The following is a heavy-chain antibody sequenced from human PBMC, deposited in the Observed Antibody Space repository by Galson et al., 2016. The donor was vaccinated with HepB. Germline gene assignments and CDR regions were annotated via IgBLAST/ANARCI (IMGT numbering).Heavy chain of an antibody. CDR1: GLSIGGNY. D-gene: IGHD2-8*01. Sequence: SLRLSCAVSGLSIGGNYMSWVRQAPGKGLEWVSLIYTNGDTNHADSVKGRFTISRHISENTLYLQMDSLRAEDTAIYYCVRGPNLDSWGQGTPVTVSS. CDR2: IYTNGDT. CDR3: VRGPNLDS. J-gene: IGHJ4*02. V-gene: IGHV3-53*04.